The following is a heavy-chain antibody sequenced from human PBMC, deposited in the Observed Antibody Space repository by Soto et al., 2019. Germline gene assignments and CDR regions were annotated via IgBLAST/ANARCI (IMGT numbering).Heavy chain of an antibody. Sequence: EVQLVESGGGLVQPGGSLRLSCAASGFTFSSYWMSRVRQAPGKGLEWVANIKQDGSEKYYVDSVKGRFTISRDNAKNSLYLQMNSLRAEDTAVYYCARITPRYYYYAMDVWGQGTTVTVSS. CDR1: GFTFSSYW. J-gene: IGHJ6*02. V-gene: IGHV3-7*05. CDR3: ARITPRYYYYAMDV. D-gene: IGHD1-20*01. CDR2: IKQDGSEK.